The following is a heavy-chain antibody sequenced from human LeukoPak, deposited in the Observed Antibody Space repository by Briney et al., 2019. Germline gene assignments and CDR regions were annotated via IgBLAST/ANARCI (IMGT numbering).Heavy chain of an antibody. CDR2: ISGSGGST. V-gene: IGHV3-23*01. CDR3: AKRYQTRGNWGIDY. CDR1: GFTFSSYA. Sequence: GGSLRLSCAASGFTFSSYAMSWVRQAPGKGLEWVSAISGSGGSTYYADSVKGRFTISRDNSKNTLYLQMDSLRAEDTAVYYCAKRYQTRGNWGIDYWGQGTLVTVSS. J-gene: IGHJ4*02. D-gene: IGHD7-27*01.